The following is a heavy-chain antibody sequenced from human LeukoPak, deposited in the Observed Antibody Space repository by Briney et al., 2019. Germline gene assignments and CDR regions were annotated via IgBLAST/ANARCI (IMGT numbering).Heavy chain of an antibody. J-gene: IGHJ4*02. Sequence: GASVKVSCKASGYTFTGYYMHWVRQAPGQGLEWMGWINSNSGGTNYAQKFQGRVTMTRDTSISTAYMELSRLRSDDTAVYYCARDPSGDRGYFDYWGQGTLVTVSS. CDR1: GYTFTGYY. D-gene: IGHD7-27*01. V-gene: IGHV1-2*02. CDR3: ARDPSGDRGYFDY. CDR2: INSNSGGT.